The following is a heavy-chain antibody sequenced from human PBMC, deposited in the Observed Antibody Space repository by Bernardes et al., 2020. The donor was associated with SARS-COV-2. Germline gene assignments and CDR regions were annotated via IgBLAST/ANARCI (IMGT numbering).Heavy chain of an antibody. Sequence: GGSLRLSCAASGFTFSSYAMHWVRQAPGKGLEWVAVISYDGSNKYYADSVKGRFTISRDNSKNTLYLQMNSLRAEDTAGYYCAREPMITFGGVIPQGYCYYGMDVWGQGTTVTVSS. J-gene: IGHJ6*02. D-gene: IGHD3-16*02. V-gene: IGHV3-30-3*01. CDR3: AREPMITFGGVIPQGYCYYGMDV. CDR1: GFTFSSYA. CDR2: ISYDGSNK.